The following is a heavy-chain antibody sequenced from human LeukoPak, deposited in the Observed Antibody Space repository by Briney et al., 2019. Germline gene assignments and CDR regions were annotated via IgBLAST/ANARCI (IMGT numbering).Heavy chain of an antibody. CDR2: ISGSGGST. V-gene: IGHV3-23*01. CDR3: AKDRANYYGSGSYLYDY. J-gene: IGHJ4*02. CDR1: GFTFSSYA. D-gene: IGHD3-10*01. Sequence: GGSLRLSCAASGFTFSSYAMSWVRQAPGKGLEWVSAISGSGGSTYYADSVKGRFTISRDNSKNTLYLQMNSLRAEDTAVYYCAKDRANYYGSGSYLYDYWGQGILVTASS.